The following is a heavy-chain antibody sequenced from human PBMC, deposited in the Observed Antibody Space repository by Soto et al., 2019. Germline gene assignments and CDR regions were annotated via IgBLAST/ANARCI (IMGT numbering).Heavy chain of an antibody. CDR2: IKYSGTT. D-gene: IGHD1-26*01. CDR1: GCSISSSRCP. Sequence: PSETLSLTGTFPGCSISSSRCPWGCIRQPPGKGLEWIASIKYSGTTFYNPSLKSRVTLSVDTSKNQFALKLSSVTAAETAVYYCARHGITGSYYDALDIWAQRTIVPVSS. J-gene: IGHJ3*02. CDR3: ARHGITGSYYDALDI. V-gene: IGHV4-39*01.